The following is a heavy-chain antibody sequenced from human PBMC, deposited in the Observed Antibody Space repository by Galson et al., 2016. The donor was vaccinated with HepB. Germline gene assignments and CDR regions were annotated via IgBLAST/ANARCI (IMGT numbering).Heavy chain of an antibody. D-gene: IGHD1-14*01. CDR3: AKDQGGKWPGGGFDP. CDR1: GFDFSKSA. Sequence: SLRLSCAATGFDFSKSAMNWVRQTPRKGLEWVSVISSTGERSYSDSVKGRFTISRDNSKNTVFLQMNSLLVEDTAVYYCAKDQGGKWPGGGFDPWGQGTQVTVSS. V-gene: IGHV3-23*01. J-gene: IGHJ5*02. CDR2: ISSTGERS.